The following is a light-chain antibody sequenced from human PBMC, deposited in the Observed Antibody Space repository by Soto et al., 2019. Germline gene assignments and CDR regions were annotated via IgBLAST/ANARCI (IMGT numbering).Light chain of an antibody. V-gene: IGKV1-5*01. CDR3: QQYNSYSRT. J-gene: IGKJ1*01. CDR2: DAS. CDR1: QSISSW. Sequence: IQVTQSPSTLSASVGDRVTITCRASQSISSWLAWYQQKPGKAPKLLIYDASSLESGVPSRFSGSESGTEFTLTISSLQPDDFATYYCQQYNSYSRTFGQGTKVEIK.